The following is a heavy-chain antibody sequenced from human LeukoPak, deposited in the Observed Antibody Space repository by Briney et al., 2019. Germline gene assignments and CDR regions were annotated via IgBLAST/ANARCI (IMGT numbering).Heavy chain of an antibody. CDR1: GFTVSSNY. CDR2: INHSGST. CDR3: AREPYSSGWY. V-gene: IGHV4-34*01. J-gene: IGHJ4*02. Sequence: GSLRLSCAASGFTVSSNYMSWVRQAPGKGLEWIGEINHSGSTNYNPSLKSRVTISVDTSKNQFSLKLSSVTAADTAVYYCAREPYSSGWYWGQGTLVTVSS. D-gene: IGHD6-19*01.